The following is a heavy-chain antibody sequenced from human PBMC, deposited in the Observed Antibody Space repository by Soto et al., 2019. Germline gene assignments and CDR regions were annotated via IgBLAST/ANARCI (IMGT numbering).Heavy chain of an antibody. CDR3: ARVSSGWYDY. Sequence: PGGSLRLSCAASGFTFSSYSMNWVRQAPGKGLEWVAVISYDGSSKYYADSVKGRFTISRDNSKNTLYLQMNSLRAEDTAVYYCARVSSGWYDYWGQGTLVTVSS. V-gene: IGHV3-30*03. CDR2: ISYDGSSK. J-gene: IGHJ4*02. CDR1: GFTFSSYS. D-gene: IGHD6-19*01.